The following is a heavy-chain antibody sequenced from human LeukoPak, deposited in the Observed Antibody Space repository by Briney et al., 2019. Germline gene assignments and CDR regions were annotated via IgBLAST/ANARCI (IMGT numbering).Heavy chain of an antibody. CDR3: ARGALMTTVTPYFDY. CDR2: IYYSGST. D-gene: IGHD4-11*01. V-gene: IGHV4-59*01. J-gene: IGHJ4*02. Sequence: SETLSLTCTVSGGSISSYYWSWIRQPPGKGLEWIGYIYYSGSTNYNPSLKSRVTISVDTSKNQFSLKLSSVAAADTAVYYCARGALMTTVTPYFDYWGQGTLVTVSS. CDR1: GGSISSYY.